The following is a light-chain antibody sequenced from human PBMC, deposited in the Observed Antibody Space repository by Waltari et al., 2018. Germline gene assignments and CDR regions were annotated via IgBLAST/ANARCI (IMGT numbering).Light chain of an antibody. J-gene: IGLJ1*01. Sequence: QSGLAQPASASGSPGPSTTITCTGTSSDVGKYNLVSWYQQRPGKAPRLLIYEVTKRAPGTSDRFSASKSGNTASLSISGLQAQEDEADYYCCSYVGLGTYVFGTGTKVTV. CDR1: SSDVGKYNL. V-gene: IGLV2-23*02. CDR3: CSYVGLGTYV. CDR2: EVT.